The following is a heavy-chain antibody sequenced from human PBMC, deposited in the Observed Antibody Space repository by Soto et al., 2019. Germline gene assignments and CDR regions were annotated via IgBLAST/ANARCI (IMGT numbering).Heavy chain of an antibody. CDR1: SGSISSSNW. CDR2: IYHSGST. Sequence: SETLSLTCAVSSGSISSSNWWSWVRQPPGKGLEWIGEIYHSGSTNYNPSLKSRVTISVDKSKSQFSLKLSSVTAADTAVYYCAGKGSSGYYTNYYYYMDVWGKGTTVTVSS. CDR3: AGKGSSGYYTNYYYYMDV. J-gene: IGHJ6*03. V-gene: IGHV4-4*02. D-gene: IGHD3-3*01.